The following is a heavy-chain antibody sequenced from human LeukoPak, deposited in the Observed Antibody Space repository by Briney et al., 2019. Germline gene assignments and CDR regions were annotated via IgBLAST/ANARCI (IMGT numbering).Heavy chain of an antibody. CDR1: EFTFSSYA. Sequence: GGSLRLSCAASEFTFSSYAMSWVRQAPGKGLEWVSGISLDGATTYYAGSVEGRFTISRDNSKNTLYLQMNSLRADDTAVYYCVKDHGWLLYSWGQGTLVTVSS. V-gene: IGHV3-23*01. CDR2: ISLDGATT. J-gene: IGHJ4*02. D-gene: IGHD3-9*01. CDR3: VKDHGWLLYS.